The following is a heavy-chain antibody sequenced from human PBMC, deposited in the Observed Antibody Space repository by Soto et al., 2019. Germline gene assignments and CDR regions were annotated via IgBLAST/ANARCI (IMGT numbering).Heavy chain of an antibody. J-gene: IGHJ4*02. CDR3: ARHLGGGYEPGDY. V-gene: IGHV1-69*12. D-gene: IGHD5-12*01. CDR2: IISIFGTP. CDR1: GATFSISV. Sequence: QVQLVQSGAELKKPGSSVKVSCRASGATFSISVFNWVRQAPGQGLEWMGGIISIFGTPNYSQKFQGRVTITADESTSTGYMELNNLRSDDTAIYYCARHLGGGYEPGDYWGQGTQVTVSS.